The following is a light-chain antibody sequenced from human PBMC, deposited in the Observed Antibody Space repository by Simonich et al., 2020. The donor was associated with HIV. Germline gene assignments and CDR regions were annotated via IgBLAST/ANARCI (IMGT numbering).Light chain of an antibody. CDR3: SSYTSSSTLV. CDR1: SRDVGGYNY. CDR2: VVS. J-gene: IGLJ3*02. V-gene: IGLV2-14*01. Sequence: QSALTQPPSASGSPGQSVTISCTGTSRDVGGYNYVSWYQQHPGKAPKLMIYVVSNRPSGVSNRFSGSKSGNTASLTISGLQAEDEADYHCSSYTSSSTLVFGGGTKLTVL.